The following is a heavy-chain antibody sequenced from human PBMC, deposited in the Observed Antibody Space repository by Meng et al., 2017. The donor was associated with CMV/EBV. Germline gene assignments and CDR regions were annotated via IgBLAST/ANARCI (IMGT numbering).Heavy chain of an antibody. CDR2: INPNDDT. Sequence: QGQLVHAGAEVKKPGASVKVSCKASGYTVTDYYIHWVRQAPGQWLEWMGWINPNDDTNYAQNFQGRVTMTRDMSINTVYMELSRLTSDDTAVYYCARSSGWSRFDYWGLGTLVTVFS. V-gene: IGHV1-2*02. CDR1: GYTVTDYY. CDR3: ARSSGWSRFDY. J-gene: IGHJ4*02. D-gene: IGHD6-19*01.